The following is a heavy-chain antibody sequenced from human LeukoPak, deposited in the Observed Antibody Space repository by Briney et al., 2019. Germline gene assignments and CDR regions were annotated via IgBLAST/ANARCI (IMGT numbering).Heavy chain of an antibody. D-gene: IGHD2-2*01. CDR3: AKAIPVVVPAANDY. CDR2: IRYDRGTK. J-gene: IGHJ4*02. V-gene: IGHV3-30*02. Sequence: GGSLSLSCAASGFIFSTYGMYWVRQAPGKGLEWVSYIRYDRGTKYYADSVKGRFTISRDNSKNTLYLQMNSLRTEDTAVYYCAKAIPVVVPAANDYWGQGTLVTVSS. CDR1: GFIFSTYG.